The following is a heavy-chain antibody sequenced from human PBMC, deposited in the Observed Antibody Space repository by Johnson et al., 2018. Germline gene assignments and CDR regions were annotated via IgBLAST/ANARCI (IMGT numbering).Heavy chain of an antibody. CDR2: ISYDGSNK. Sequence: QVQLVQSGGGVVQPGRSLRLSCAASGFTFSSYAMHWVRQAPGKGPEWVAVISYDGSNKYYADSVKGRFTISRDNSKNTLYVQMNSLRAEGTAVYYWARGGYYDSSGSRAFDIWGQGTMVTVSS. V-gene: IGHV3-30-3*01. CDR1: GFTFSSYA. J-gene: IGHJ3*02. CDR3: ARGGYYDSSGSRAFDI. D-gene: IGHD3-22*01.